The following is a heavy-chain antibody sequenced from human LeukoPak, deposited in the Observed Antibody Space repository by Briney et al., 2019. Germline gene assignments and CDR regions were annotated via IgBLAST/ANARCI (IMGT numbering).Heavy chain of an antibody. V-gene: IGHV5-51*01. J-gene: IGHJ4*02. Sequence: GESLKIPCKGSGYSFTSYWISWVRQMPGKDLEWMGIIYPGDSDTRYSPSFQGQVTISADKSISTAYLQWSSLKASDTAMYYCARRGSGSYYTPDYWGQGTLVTVSS. CDR2: IYPGDSDT. D-gene: IGHD1-26*01. CDR1: GYSFTSYW. CDR3: ARRGSGSYYTPDY.